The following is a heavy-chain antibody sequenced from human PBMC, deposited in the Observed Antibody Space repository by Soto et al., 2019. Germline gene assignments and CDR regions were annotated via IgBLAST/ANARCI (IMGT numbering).Heavy chain of an antibody. Sequence: GGSLRLSCAASGFTFSSYSMNWVRQAPGKGLEWVSYISSSSSTIYYADSVKGRFTISRDNAKNSLYLQMNSLRDEDTAVYYCAREASTAYDILTGYLLQYGMDVWGQGTTVTVSS. J-gene: IGHJ6*02. V-gene: IGHV3-48*02. CDR3: AREASTAYDILTGYLLQYGMDV. CDR1: GFTFSSYS. D-gene: IGHD3-9*01. CDR2: ISSSSSTI.